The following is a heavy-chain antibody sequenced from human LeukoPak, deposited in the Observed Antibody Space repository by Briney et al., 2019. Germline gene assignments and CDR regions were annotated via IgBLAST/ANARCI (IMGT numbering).Heavy chain of an antibody. J-gene: IGHJ4*02. CDR2: IYYSGST. V-gene: IGHV4-59*01. CDR1: GGSIIGYY. CDR3: ARGPRSSYYDNSGYYSTSYYFDY. D-gene: IGHD3-22*01. Sequence: SETLSLTCTVSGGSIIGYYCSWIRQPPGKGLEWVGYIYYSGSTNYNPSLKSRVTISVDTSKNQFSLKLSSVTAADTAVYYCARGPRSSYYDNSGYYSTSYYFDYWGQGTLVTVSS.